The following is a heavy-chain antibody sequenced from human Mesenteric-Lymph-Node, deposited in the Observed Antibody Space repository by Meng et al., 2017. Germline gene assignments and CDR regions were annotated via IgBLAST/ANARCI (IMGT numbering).Heavy chain of an antibody. CDR2: ISGSGGST. V-gene: IGHV3-23*01. CDR1: GFTFSSYT. J-gene: IGHJ4*02. CDR3: AKSSGSGSYPINY. Sequence: GESLKISCAASGFTFSSYTMSWVRQAPGKGLEWVSGISGSGGSTYYTDSVKGRFTLSRDNSKNTLYLQMNSLRAEDTAVYYCAKSSGSGSYPINYWGQRTLVTVSS. D-gene: IGHD3-10*01.